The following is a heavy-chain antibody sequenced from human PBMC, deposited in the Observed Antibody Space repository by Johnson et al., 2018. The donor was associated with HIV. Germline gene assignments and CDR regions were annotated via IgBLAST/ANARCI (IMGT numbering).Heavy chain of an antibody. CDR2: IHSDGSIT. D-gene: IGHD5-18*01. CDR3: AKDLRGYSYGLGAVDI. J-gene: IGHJ3*02. Sequence: VQLVESGGGVVQPGRSLRLSCAASGFTFSSYGMHWVRQVPGEGLVWVSRIHSDGSITTSADSVKGRFAISRDNARNTLYLQMNSLRAEDTAVYYCAKDLRGYSYGLGAVDIWGQGTRVTVSS. CDR1: GFTFSSYG. V-gene: IGHV3-74*01.